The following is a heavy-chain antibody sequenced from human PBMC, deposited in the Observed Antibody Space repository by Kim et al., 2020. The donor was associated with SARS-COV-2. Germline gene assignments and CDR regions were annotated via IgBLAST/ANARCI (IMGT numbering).Heavy chain of an antibody. J-gene: IGHJ4*02. D-gene: IGHD3-22*01. Sequence: GGSLRLSCAASGFTVSSNYMSWVRQAPGKGLEWVSVIYSGGSTYYADSVKGRFTISRDNSKKTLYLQMNSLRAEDTAVYYCARLPYYYDSSGYYWGQGTL. CDR2: IYSGGST. V-gene: IGHV3-53*01. CDR3: ARLPYYYDSSGYY. CDR1: GFTVSSNY.